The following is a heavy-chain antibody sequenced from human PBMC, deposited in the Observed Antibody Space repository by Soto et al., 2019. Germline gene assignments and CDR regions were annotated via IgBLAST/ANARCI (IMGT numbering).Heavy chain of an antibody. CDR3: ARPDETGYGGPNAFDI. D-gene: IGHD1-1*01. Sequence: GGSLRLSCAASGFTFSDYYMSWIRQAPGKGLEWVSYISSSGSTIYYADSVKGRFTISRDNAKNSLYLQMNSLRAEDTAVYYCARPDETGYGGPNAFDIWGQGTMVTVSS. V-gene: IGHV3-11*01. J-gene: IGHJ3*02. CDR2: ISSSGSTI. CDR1: GFTFSDYY.